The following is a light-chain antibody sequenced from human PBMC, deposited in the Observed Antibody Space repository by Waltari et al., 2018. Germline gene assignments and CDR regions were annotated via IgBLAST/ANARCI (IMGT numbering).Light chain of an antibody. CDR2: WAS. J-gene: IGKJ1*01. Sequence: DIVMTQSPDSLAVSLGERATINCKSSQSVLYSSNNNNYLAWYQQKPGQPPKLLIYWASTRESGVPDRFSSSGSGTDFTLTISSLQAEDVAVYYCQQYYSTPPRTFGQGTKVEIK. CDR1: QSVLYSSNNNNY. CDR3: QQYYSTPPRT. V-gene: IGKV4-1*01.